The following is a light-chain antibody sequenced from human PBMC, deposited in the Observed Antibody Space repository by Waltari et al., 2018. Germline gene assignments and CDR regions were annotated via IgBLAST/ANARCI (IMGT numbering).Light chain of an antibody. CDR2: DAS. Sequence: EIVLTQSPATLSLSPVERSTLSCKTSQRVSIYLAWYQQKPGQAPRFLIYDASNRATGIPPRFSGSGSGTDFTLIISSLEPEDFAVYYCQQRSNWPRSTFGQGTRLEIK. V-gene: IGKV3-11*01. J-gene: IGKJ5*01. CDR3: QQRSNWPRST. CDR1: QRVSIY.